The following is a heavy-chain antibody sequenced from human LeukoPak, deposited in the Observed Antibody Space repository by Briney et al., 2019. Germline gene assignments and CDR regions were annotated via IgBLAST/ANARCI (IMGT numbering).Heavy chain of an antibody. J-gene: IGHJ4*02. D-gene: IGHD6-6*01. V-gene: IGHV1-18*01. CDR1: GYTFSNYG. CDR2: ISAYNGNT. Sequence: GASVKVSCKASGYTFSNYGITWVRQAPGQALEWMGWISAYNGNTNYAQKLQGRVTMTTDTSTSTAYMELRSLRSDDTAVYYRARSGWSAARPGFDYWGQGTLVTVSS. CDR3: ARSGWSAARPGFDY.